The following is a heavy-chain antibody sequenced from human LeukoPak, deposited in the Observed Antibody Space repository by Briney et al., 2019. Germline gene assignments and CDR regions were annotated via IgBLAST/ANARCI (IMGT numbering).Heavy chain of an antibody. D-gene: IGHD3-22*01. J-gene: IGHJ6*03. CDR1: GGPIYSYY. V-gene: IGHV4-4*07. CDR3: ARLKFYDGTGYSPGHYMDV. Sequence: PSETLSLTCTVSGGPIYSYYWSWIRQTAGKGLEWIGRLYPGVSTNYNPSLKSRVIMSVDTSKNQFALKLSAVTAADTAVYYCARLKFYDGTGYSPGHYMDVWGKGTTVTVTS. CDR2: LYPGVST.